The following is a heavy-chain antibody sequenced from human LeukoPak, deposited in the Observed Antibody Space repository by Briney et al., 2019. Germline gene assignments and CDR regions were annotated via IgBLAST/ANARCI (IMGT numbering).Heavy chain of an antibody. CDR1: GFTFDSFS. Sequence: KIGGSLRLSCAASGFTFDSFSINWVRQAPGKGLEWVSSISSSSSYIYYADSVKGRFTISRDNAKNSLYLQMNSLRAEDTAVYYCARERTFGESIPFYFDYWGQGTLVTVSS. D-gene: IGHD3-10*01. CDR2: ISSSSSYI. J-gene: IGHJ4*02. CDR3: ARERTFGESIPFYFDY. V-gene: IGHV3-21*01.